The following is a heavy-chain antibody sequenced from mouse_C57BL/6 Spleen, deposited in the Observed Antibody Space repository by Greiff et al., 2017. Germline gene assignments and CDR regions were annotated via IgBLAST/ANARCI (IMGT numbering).Heavy chain of an antibody. V-gene: IGHV1-82*01. CDR2: IYPGDGDT. Sequence: QVQLQQSGPELVKPGASVKISCKASGYAFSSSWMNWVKQRPGKGLEWIGRIYPGDGDTNYNGKFKGKATLTADKSSSTAYMQLSSLTSEDSAVYFCVPDWDVGFAYWGQGTLVTVSA. D-gene: IGHD4-1*01. CDR3: VPDWDVGFAY. CDR1: GYAFSSSW. J-gene: IGHJ3*01.